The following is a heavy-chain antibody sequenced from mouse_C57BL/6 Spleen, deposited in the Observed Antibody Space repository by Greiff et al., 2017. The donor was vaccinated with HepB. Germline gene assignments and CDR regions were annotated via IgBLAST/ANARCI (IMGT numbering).Heavy chain of an antibody. CDR3: ARSHDYDAWCAY. Sequence: EVHLVESGGGLVKPGGSLKLSCAASGFTFSSYAMSWVRQTPEKRLEWVATISDGGSYTYYPDNVKGRFTISRDNAKNNLYLQMSHLKSEDTAMYYCARSHDYDAWCAYWGQGTLVTVSA. CDR1: GFTFSSYA. J-gene: IGHJ3*01. CDR2: ISDGGSYT. D-gene: IGHD2-4*01. V-gene: IGHV5-4*01.